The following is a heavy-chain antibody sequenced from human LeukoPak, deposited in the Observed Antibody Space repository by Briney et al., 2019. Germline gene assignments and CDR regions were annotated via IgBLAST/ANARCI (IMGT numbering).Heavy chain of an antibody. V-gene: IGHV5-51*01. CDR1: GYSFTSYW. D-gene: IGHD3-10*01. Sequence: GESLKISCKGSGYSFTSYWISWVRQMPGKGLEWMGIIYPGDSDTRYSPSFQGQVTISADKSISTAYLQWSSLKASDTAMYYCARRLLWFGELLGTFDPWGQGTLVTVSS. CDR3: ARRLLWFGELLGTFDP. J-gene: IGHJ5*02. CDR2: IYPGDSDT.